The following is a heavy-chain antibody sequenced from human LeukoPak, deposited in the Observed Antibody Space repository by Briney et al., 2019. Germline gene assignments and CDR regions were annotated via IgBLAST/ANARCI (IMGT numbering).Heavy chain of an antibody. CDR2: INEDGSST. V-gene: IGHV3-74*01. D-gene: IGHD5-12*01. J-gene: IGHJ4*02. CDR1: GYTFSTYW. CDR3: TRDTFGARGS. Sequence: GGSLRLSCAASGYTFSTYWMHWFRQGPGKGLVWVSRINEDGSSTSYAESVRGRFTISRDNAKNTLYLQMSSLRAEDTAVYYCTRDTFGARGSWGQGTLVTVSS.